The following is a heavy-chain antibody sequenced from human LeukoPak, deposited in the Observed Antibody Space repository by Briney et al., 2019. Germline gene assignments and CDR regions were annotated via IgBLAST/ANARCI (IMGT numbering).Heavy chain of an antibody. CDR1: GYSFNTYW. V-gene: IGHV5-51*01. D-gene: IGHD1-7*01. CDR3: ARRGIGITGTIYNWFDP. Sequence: GESLKISCKGSGYSFNTYWIGWVRQMPGKGLEWMGIIYPGDSDTRYSPSFQGQVTISADKSITTAYLQWSSLKASDTAMYYCARRGIGITGTIYNWFDPWGQGTLVTVSS. CDR2: IYPGDSDT. J-gene: IGHJ5*02.